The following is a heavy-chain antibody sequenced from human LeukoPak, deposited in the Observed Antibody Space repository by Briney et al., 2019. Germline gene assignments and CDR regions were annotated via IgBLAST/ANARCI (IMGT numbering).Heavy chain of an antibody. D-gene: IGHD3-22*01. CDR1: GYTFTSYA. J-gene: IGHJ5*02. Sequence: ASVKVSCKASGYTFTSYAISWVRQAPGQGLEWMGWISADNGNTDYAQRFQGRVAMTTDTSTSTAYMELRSLRSDDTAVYYCARDPSPTYYYDTAWGQGTLVTVSS. V-gene: IGHV1-18*01. CDR2: ISADNGNT. CDR3: ARDPSPTYYYDTA.